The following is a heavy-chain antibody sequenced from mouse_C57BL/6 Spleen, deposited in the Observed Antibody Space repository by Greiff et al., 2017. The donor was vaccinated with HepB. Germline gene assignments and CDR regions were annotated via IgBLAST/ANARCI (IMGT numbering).Heavy chain of an antibody. J-gene: IGHJ1*03. CDR2: IDPSDSYT. CDR1: GYTFTSYW. CDR3: ARYYYGSLWYFDV. D-gene: IGHD1-1*01. Sequence: QVQLQQPGAELVKPGASVKLSCKASGYTFTSYWMQWVKQRPGQGLEWIGEIDPSDSYTNYNQKFKGKATLTVDTSSSTAYMQLSSLTSEDSAVYYCARYYYGSLWYFDVWGTGTTVTVSS. V-gene: IGHV1-50*01.